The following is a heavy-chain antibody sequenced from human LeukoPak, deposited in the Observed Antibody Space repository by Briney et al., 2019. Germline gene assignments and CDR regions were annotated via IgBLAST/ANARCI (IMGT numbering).Heavy chain of an antibody. CDR3: ARHDQILPRVFDI. CDR2: IYPGGSDT. V-gene: IGHV5-51*01. CDR1: GYSFNIYW. D-gene: IGHD2/OR15-2a*01. J-gene: IGHJ3*02. Sequence: GESLKISCKGSGYSFNIYWIGWVRQMPGKGLEWMGVIYPGGSDTRYSPSFQGQVTISADKSITTAYLQWNSLKASDTAMYYCARHDQILPRVFDIWGQGTMVTVSS.